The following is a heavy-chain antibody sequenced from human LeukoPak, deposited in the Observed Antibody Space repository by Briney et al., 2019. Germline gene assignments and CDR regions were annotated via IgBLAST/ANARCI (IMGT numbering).Heavy chain of an antibody. J-gene: IGHJ4*02. CDR3: ANGSPLRFLEWLVDY. CDR1: GFTFSSYW. D-gene: IGHD3-3*01. Sequence: GGSLRLSCAASGFTFSSYWMHWVRQAPGKGLEWVALIRYDGSNKYYADSVKGRFTISRDNSRKTLYLQMNSLRAEDTAVYYCANGSPLRFLEWLVDYWGQGTLVTVSS. CDR2: IRYDGSNK. V-gene: IGHV3-30*02.